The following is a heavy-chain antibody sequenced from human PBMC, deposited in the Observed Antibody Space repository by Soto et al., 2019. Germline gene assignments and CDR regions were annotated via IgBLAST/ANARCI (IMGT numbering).Heavy chain of an antibody. CDR3: ARIRGMATITS. J-gene: IGHJ4*02. Sequence: QVTLKESGPVLVKPTETLTLTCTVSGFSLSNARMGVSWIRQPPGKALEWLAHIFSNDEKSYSTSLKSRLTISKDTSKSQVVLTMTNIDPVDTATYYCARIRGMATITSWGQGTLVTVSS. CDR1: GFSLSNARMG. D-gene: IGHD5-12*01. V-gene: IGHV2-26*01. CDR2: IFSNDEK.